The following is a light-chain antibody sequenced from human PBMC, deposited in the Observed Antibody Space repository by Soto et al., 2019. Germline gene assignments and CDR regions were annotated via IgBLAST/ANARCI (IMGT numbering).Light chain of an antibody. CDR3: SSYTSSSTLDV. J-gene: IGLJ1*01. CDR1: SSDVGGYNY. Sequence: QSALTQPASVSGSAGQSITISCTGASSDVGGYNYVSWYQQQPGKAPKLMIYEVSNRPSGVSNRFSGSKSGNTASLTISGLQAEDEAYYYCSSYTSSSTLDVFGTGTKLTV. V-gene: IGLV2-14*01. CDR2: EVS.